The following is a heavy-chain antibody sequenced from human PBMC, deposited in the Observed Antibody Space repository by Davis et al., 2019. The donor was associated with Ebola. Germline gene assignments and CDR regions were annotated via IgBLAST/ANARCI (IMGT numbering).Heavy chain of an antibody. CDR3: ARGRIAAANYYYYMDV. J-gene: IGHJ6*03. Sequence: PGGSLRLSCAVYGGSFSGYYWSWIRQPPGKGLEWIGEINHSGSTNYNPSLKSRVTISVDTSKNQFSLKLSSVTAADTAVYYCARGRIAAANYYYYMDVWGKGTTVTVSS. D-gene: IGHD6-13*01. CDR2: INHSGST. CDR1: GGSFSGYY. V-gene: IGHV4-34*01.